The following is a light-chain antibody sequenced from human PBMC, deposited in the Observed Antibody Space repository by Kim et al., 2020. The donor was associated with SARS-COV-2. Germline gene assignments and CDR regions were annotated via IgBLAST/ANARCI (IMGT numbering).Light chain of an antibody. Sequence: ASVGDTVTITCRASQSISNWLAWYQQKPGKAPKVLIYKASNLGSGVPSRLSGSGSGTEFTLTISSLQPDDFATYYCQQYNSYPVTFGGGTKVDIK. CDR1: QSISNW. CDR2: KAS. CDR3: QQYNSYPVT. V-gene: IGKV1-5*03. J-gene: IGKJ4*01.